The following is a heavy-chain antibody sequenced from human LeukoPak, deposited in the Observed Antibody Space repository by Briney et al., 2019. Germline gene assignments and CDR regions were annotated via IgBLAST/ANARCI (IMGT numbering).Heavy chain of an antibody. D-gene: IGHD1-7*01. CDR3: ARWNWFPDY. Sequence: GGSLRLSCAASGFTFSVYLVHWVRQAPGKGLEWVANIKEDGSKEYYVDSVKGRFTISRDNAKTSLYLQMNSLRADDTAVYYCARWNWFPDYWGQGTLVTVSS. CDR1: GFTFSVYL. CDR2: IKEDGSKE. V-gene: IGHV3-7*01. J-gene: IGHJ4*02.